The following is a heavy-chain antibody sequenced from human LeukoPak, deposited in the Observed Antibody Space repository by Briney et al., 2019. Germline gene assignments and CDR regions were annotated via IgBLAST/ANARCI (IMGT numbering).Heavy chain of an antibody. CDR2: INHSGST. CDR3: ARPALRSYDAFDI. V-gene: IGHV4-34*01. D-gene: IGHD3-3*01. J-gene: IGHJ3*02. Sequence: KPSETLSLTCAVYGGSFSGYYWSWIRQPPGKGLEWIGEINHSGSTNYNPSLKSRVTISVDTSKNQFSLKLSSVTAADTAVYYCARPALRSYDAFDIWGQGTMVTVSS. CDR1: GGSFSGYY.